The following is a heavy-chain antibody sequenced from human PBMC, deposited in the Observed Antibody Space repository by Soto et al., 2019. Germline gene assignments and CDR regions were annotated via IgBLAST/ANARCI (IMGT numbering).Heavy chain of an antibody. Sequence: GASVKVSCKASGYTFTSYDINWVRQATGQGLEWMGWMNPNSGNTGYAQKFQGRVTMTRNTSISTAYMELSSLRSEDTAVYYCARGLTGSFVYSYGFYFDYWGQGTLVTVSS. V-gene: IGHV1-8*01. D-gene: IGHD5-18*01. CDR2: MNPNSGNT. CDR3: ARGLTGSFVYSYGFYFDY. CDR1: GYTFTSYD. J-gene: IGHJ4*02.